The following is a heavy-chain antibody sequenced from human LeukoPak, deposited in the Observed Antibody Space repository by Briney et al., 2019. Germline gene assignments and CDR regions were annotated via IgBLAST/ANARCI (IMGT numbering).Heavy chain of an antibody. CDR2: IYTSGNT. Sequence: SETLSLTCTVSGGSISSYYWSWIRQPAGKGLEWIGRIYTSGNTNYNPSLKRRVSMSVDTSKNQFSLKLSSVTAADTAVYYCARYVISSYWYFDLWGRGTLVTVS. J-gene: IGHJ2*01. CDR1: GGSISSYY. CDR3: ARYVISSYWYFDL. V-gene: IGHV4-4*07. D-gene: IGHD2/OR15-2a*01.